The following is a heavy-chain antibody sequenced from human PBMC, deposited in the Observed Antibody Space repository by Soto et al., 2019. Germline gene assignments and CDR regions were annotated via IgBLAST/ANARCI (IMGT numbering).Heavy chain of an antibody. D-gene: IGHD3-3*01. V-gene: IGHV1-58*02. CDR3: AAGGDFGVVLPGMDV. Sequence: SVKVSCRASGSTFTNSAKHRVRQARGQRLEWIGWIVVGSGNTNYAQKFQERVTITRDMSTSTAYMELSSLRSEDTAVYYCAAGGDFGVVLPGMDVWGQGTTVTVS. CDR1: GSTFTNSA. J-gene: IGHJ6*02. CDR2: IVVGSGNT.